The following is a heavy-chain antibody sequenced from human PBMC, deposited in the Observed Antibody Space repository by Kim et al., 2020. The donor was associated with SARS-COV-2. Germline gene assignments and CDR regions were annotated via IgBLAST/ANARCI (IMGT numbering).Heavy chain of an antibody. CDR1: GYNFPNYW. CDR3: ARSAGPYDYYFDY. J-gene: IGHJ4*02. D-gene: IGHD3-16*01. CDR2: IYAGDSDS. Sequence: GESLKISCKGSGYNFPNYWIGWVRQMPGKGLEWMGIIYAGDSDSRYSPSFQGQVTISADKSTTTAYLQWSRLKASDTAMYYCARSAGPYDYYFDYWCQGT. V-gene: IGHV5-51*01.